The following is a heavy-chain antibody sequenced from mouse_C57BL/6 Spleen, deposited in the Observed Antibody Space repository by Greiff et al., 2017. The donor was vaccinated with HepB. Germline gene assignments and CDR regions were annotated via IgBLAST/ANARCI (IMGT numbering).Heavy chain of an antibody. D-gene: IGHD2-4*01. J-gene: IGHJ4*01. CDR3: ARCPDDYERYAMDY. Sequence: VQLQQPGAELVKPGASVKMSCKASGYTFTSYWITWVKQRPGQGLEWIGDIYPGSGSTNYNEKFKSKATLTVDTSSSTAYMQLSSLTSEDSAVYYCARCPDDYERYAMDYWGQGTSVTVAS. CDR2: IYPGSGST. V-gene: IGHV1-55*01. CDR1: GYTFTSYW.